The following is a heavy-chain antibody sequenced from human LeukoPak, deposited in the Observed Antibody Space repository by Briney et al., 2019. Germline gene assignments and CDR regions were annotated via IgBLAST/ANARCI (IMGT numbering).Heavy chain of an antibody. V-gene: IGHV1-2*02. J-gene: IGHJ3*02. Sequence: PRASVKVSCKASGYTFTGYYMHWVRQAPGQGLEWMGWINPNSGDTIYAQKFQGRVTMIEDRLADTAYMELTSLRSEDTAVYYCATGIPNDILSREPFDSWGQGTMVTVSS. CDR2: INPNSGDT. CDR3: ATGIPNDILSREPFDS. CDR1: GYTFTGYY. D-gene: IGHD3-9*01.